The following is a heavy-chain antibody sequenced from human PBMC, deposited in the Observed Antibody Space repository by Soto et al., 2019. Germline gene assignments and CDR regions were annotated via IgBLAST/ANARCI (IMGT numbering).Heavy chain of an antibody. D-gene: IGHD6-19*01. Sequence: SETLSLTCSVSGGSISNYYWIWIRHPPGEGLEWIGYLYYTGTTYYNPSLKSRVTMSVDTSKNQFSLKLSSVTAADTAVYYCATAYSSGWYYFDYWGQGTLVTVSS. CDR2: LYYTGTT. CDR3: ATAYSSGWYYFDY. J-gene: IGHJ4*01. CDR1: GGSISNYY. V-gene: IGHV4-59*04.